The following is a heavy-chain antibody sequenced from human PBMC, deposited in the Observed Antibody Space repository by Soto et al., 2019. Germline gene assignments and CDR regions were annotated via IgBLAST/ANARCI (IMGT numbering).Heavy chain of an antibody. Sequence: GGSLRLSCTASGFTFFSYAMTWVRQAPGKGLEWVSSINGIGSSTYYADSAKGRFTISRDNSKNTLYLQMNSLRAEDTAVYYCAKDYEVVIAALFDYWGQGTLVTV. CDR2: INGIGSST. V-gene: IGHV3-23*01. CDR3: AKDYEVVIAALFDY. D-gene: IGHD2-15*01. CDR1: GFTFFSYA. J-gene: IGHJ4*02.